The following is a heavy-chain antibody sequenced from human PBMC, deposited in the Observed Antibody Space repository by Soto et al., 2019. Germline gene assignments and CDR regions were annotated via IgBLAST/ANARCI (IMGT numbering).Heavy chain of an antibody. CDR3: AGENRRYTGYHRVMTFDY. V-gene: IGHV4-59*01. Sequence: SETLSLTCTVSGGSISSYYWNWIRQPPGKGLEWIGYIYYSGSTNYNPSLKSRVTISLDTSKNQFSLKLNSVTAADTAVYYCAGENRRYTGYHRVMTFDYWGQGTLVTVSS. J-gene: IGHJ4*02. CDR1: GGSISSYY. CDR2: IYYSGST. D-gene: IGHD5-12*01.